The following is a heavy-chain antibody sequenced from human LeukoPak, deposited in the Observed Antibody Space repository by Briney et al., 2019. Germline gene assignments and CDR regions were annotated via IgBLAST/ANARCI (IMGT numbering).Heavy chain of an antibody. CDR2: INPNSGGT. Sequence: ASVKVSCKASGYTFTGYYMHWVRQAPGQGLEWMGWINPNSGGTNYAQKFQGRVTMTRDTSISTAYMELSRLRSDDTAVYYCARVGDYSNTPFDYWGQGTLVTVSS. V-gene: IGHV1-2*02. D-gene: IGHD4-11*01. CDR3: ARVGDYSNTPFDY. CDR1: GYTFTGYY. J-gene: IGHJ4*02.